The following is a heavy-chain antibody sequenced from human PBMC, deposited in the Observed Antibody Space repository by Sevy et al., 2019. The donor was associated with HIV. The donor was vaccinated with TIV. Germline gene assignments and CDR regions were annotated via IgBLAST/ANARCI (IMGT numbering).Heavy chain of an antibody. CDR2: TFYRSNWYN. J-gene: IGHJ6*02. V-gene: IGHV6-1*01. CDR1: GDSVSSNNAA. Sequence: KQSQTLSLTCAISGDSVSSNNAAWNWIRQSPSRGLEWLGRTFYRSNWYNDYAVSMKGRITINPDTSKNQLSLHLTSVTPEDTAVYYCARDGLTYGGMDVWGQGTTVTVSS. D-gene: IGHD1-20*01. CDR3: ARDGLTYGGMDV.